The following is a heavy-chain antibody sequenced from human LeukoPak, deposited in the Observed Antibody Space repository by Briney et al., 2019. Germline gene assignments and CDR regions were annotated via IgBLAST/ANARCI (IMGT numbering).Heavy chain of an antibody. J-gene: IGHJ3*02. D-gene: IGHD5-24*01. CDR1: GFTFSSYW. CDR3: ARGREMATKVGVFDM. CDR2: LYTSGNT. Sequence: GGSLRLSCAASGFTFSSYWLHWVRQAPGKGLVWVSVLYTSGNTYHADSVEGRFTISRDNSKNTLYLQMNSLRAEDTAVYYCARGREMATKVGVFDMWGQGTMVTVSS. V-gene: IGHV3-53*01.